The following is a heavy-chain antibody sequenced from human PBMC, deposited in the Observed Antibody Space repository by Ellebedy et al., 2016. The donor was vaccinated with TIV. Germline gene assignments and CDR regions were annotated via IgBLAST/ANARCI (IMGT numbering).Heavy chain of an antibody. J-gene: IGHJ4*02. Sequence: GESLKISCKGSGYRFTNYWIGWARQMPGKGLEWMGIIWPGDSDSRYSPSFQGQVTISVDKAISSAFLQWSTLKATDSGIYYCARGSGSYRFWGQGTLVTVSS. CDR3: ARGSGSYRF. V-gene: IGHV5-51*01. D-gene: IGHD3-16*02. CDR2: IWPGDSDS. CDR1: GYRFTNYW.